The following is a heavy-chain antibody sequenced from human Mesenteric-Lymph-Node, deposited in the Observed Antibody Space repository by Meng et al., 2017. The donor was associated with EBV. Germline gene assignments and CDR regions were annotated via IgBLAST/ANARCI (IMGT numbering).Heavy chain of an antibody. CDR1: GYSFSYYP. Sequence: KKAGDSLKVSCKDSGYSFSYYPISWVRQVPGQGLEWVGRISVYNGNTKYTQNVQGRVTMTTDTSTSTAYMELRSLRSDDAAVYYCTRDLDIVVVPTASDFDSWGQGTLVTVSS. CDR2: ISVYNGNT. D-gene: IGHD2-2*01. CDR3: TRDLDIVVVPTASDFDS. V-gene: IGHV1-18*01. J-gene: IGHJ4*02.